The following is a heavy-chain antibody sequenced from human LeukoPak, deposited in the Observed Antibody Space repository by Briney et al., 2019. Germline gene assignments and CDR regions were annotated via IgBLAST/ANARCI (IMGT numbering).Heavy chain of an antibody. J-gene: IGHJ3*02. CDR1: EFTFSSYA. Sequence: GGSMRLSCAASEFTFSSYAMHWVRQAPGKGLEGVAVISYDGSNKYYADSVKGRFTISRDNSKNPLYLQMNSLRAEDTAVYYCATLRFDAFDIWGQGTMVTVSS. CDR2: ISYDGSNK. V-gene: IGHV3-30*04. CDR3: ATLRFDAFDI. D-gene: IGHD4-17*01.